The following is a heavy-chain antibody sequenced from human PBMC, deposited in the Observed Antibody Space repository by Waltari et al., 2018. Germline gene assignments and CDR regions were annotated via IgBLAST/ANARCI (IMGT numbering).Heavy chain of an antibody. CDR1: GGSIRSSSYY. Sequence: QLQLQESGPGLVKPSETLSLTCTVSGGSIRSSSYYWGWLRQPPGKGLEWIGSIYYSGSTYYNPSLKSRVTISVDTSKNQFSLKLSSVTAADTAVYYCARDRGKEPLFDYWGQGTLVTVSS. CDR2: IYYSGST. J-gene: IGHJ4*02. CDR3: ARDRGKEPLFDY. V-gene: IGHV4-39*07.